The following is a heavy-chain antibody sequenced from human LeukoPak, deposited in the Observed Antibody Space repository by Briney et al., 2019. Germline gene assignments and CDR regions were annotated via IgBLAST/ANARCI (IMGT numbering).Heavy chain of an antibody. CDR2: IYTSGST. J-gene: IGHJ3*02. CDR3: ARYYDSSGYYYPIHDAFDI. Sequence: SQTLSLTCTVSGGSISSGSYYWSWIRQPAGKGLEWIGRIYTSGSTNYNPSLKSRVTISVDTSKNQLSLKLSSATAADTALYYCARYYDSSGYYYPIHDAFDIWGQGTMVTVSS. CDR1: GGSISSGSYY. V-gene: IGHV4-61*02. D-gene: IGHD3-22*01.